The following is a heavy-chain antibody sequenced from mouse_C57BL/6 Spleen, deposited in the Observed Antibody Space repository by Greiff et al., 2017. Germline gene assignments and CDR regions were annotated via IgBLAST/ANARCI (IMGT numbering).Heavy chain of an antibody. CDR3: TTAPLYYGYDVSDY. CDR2: IDPENGDT. Sequence: EVQLQQSGAELVRPGASVKLSCTASGFNIKDDYMHWVKQRPEQGLEWIGWIDPENGDTEYASKFQGKATITADTSSNTAYLQLSSLTSEDTAVYYCTTAPLYYGYDVSDYWGQGTTLTVSS. D-gene: IGHD2-2*01. J-gene: IGHJ2*01. V-gene: IGHV14-4*01. CDR1: GFNIKDDY.